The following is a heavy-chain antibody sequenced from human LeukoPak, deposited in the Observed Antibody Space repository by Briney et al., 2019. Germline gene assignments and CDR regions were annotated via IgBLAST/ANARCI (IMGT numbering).Heavy chain of an antibody. Sequence: GGSLRLSCAASGFTFSSYGMHWVRQAPGKGLEWVAVISYDGSNKYYADSVKGRFTISRDNSKNTLYLQMNSLRAEDTAVYYCARFIYSSSWSFDYWGQETLSPSPQ. CDR3: ARFIYSSSWSFDY. CDR1: GFTFSSYG. D-gene: IGHD6-13*01. J-gene: IGHJ4*01. V-gene: IGHV3-30*19. CDR2: ISYDGSNK.